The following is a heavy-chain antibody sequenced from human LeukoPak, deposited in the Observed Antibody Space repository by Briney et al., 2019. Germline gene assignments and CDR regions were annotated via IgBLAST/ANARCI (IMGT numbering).Heavy chain of an antibody. CDR1: GGSISSYY. Sequence: KPSETLSLTCTVSGGSISSYYWSWIRQPPGKGLEWNGYIYYSGSTNYNPSLKSRGTISVDTSKNQFSLKLSSVTAADTAVYYCARVVIAAAGLFDYWGQGTLVTVSS. CDR2: IYYSGST. J-gene: IGHJ4*02. CDR3: ARVVIAAAGLFDY. V-gene: IGHV4-59*01. D-gene: IGHD6-13*01.